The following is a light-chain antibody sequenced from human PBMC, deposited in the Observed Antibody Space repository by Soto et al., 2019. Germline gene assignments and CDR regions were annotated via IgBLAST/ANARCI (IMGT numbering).Light chain of an antibody. CDR1: QSVSSNY. V-gene: IGKV3-20*01. J-gene: IGKJ1*01. Sequence: EIVLTQSPGTLSLSPGERVTLSCRASQSVSSNYLAWYQQKPGQAPRLLIYGASSRATGIPDRFSGSGSGTDFTLTISRLEPEEFAVYYCQQFGSSPRTFGQGTKVAIK. CDR2: GAS. CDR3: QQFGSSPRT.